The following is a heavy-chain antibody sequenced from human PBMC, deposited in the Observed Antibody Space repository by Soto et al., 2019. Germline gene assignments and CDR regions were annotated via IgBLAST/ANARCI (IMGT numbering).Heavy chain of an antibody. V-gene: IGHV4-34*01. J-gene: IGHJ4*02. CDR2: INHSGST. D-gene: IGHD3-3*01. CDR3: ARGAARTIFGVVIMEAPYYFDY. Sequence: PGKGLEWIGEINHSGSTNYNPSPKSRVTISVDTSKNQFSLKLSSVTAADTAVYYCARGAARTIFGVVIMEAPYYFDYWGQGTLVTVSS.